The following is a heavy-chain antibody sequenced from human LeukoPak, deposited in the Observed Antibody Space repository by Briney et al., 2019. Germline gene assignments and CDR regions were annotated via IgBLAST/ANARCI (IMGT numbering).Heavy chain of an antibody. CDR2: IYTSGST. CDR3: ARVYYSNSYDYWYFDL. J-gene: IGHJ2*01. V-gene: IGHV4-61*02. CDR1: GDSINSNNYY. D-gene: IGHD6-13*01. Sequence: SETLSLTCTVSGDSINSNNYYWGWIRQPAGKGLEWIGRIYTSGSTNYNPSLKSRVTISVDTSKNQFSLKLSSVTAADTAVYYCARVYYSNSYDYWYFDLWGRGTLVTVSS.